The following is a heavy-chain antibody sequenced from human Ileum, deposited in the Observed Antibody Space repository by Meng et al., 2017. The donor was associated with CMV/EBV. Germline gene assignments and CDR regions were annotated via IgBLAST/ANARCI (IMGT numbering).Heavy chain of an antibody. D-gene: IGHD1-1*01. Sequence: GESLKISYAASGFTFNDYGMNWVRQAPGKGLEWVSGINWNGDSTGYADSVKGRFTVSRDNAKNSLYLQMNSLRAEDTAFYYCGRATTRYFYYGVDVWGQGTTVTVSS. CDR2: INWNGDST. CDR3: GRATTRYFYYGVDV. J-gene: IGHJ6*02. V-gene: IGHV3-20*03. CDR1: GFTFNDYG.